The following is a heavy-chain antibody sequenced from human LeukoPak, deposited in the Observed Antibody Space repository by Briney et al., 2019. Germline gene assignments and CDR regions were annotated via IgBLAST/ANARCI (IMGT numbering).Heavy chain of an antibody. Sequence: GGSLRLSCAASGFTVSSNYMNWVRQAPGKGLEWVSSISSSSSYIYYADSVKGRFTISRDNAKNSLYLQMNSLRAEDTAVYYCARDEYEYYFDYWGQGTLVTVSS. CDR1: GFTVSSNY. V-gene: IGHV3-21*01. CDR3: ARDEYEYYFDY. J-gene: IGHJ4*02. CDR2: ISSSSSYI. D-gene: IGHD2-2*01.